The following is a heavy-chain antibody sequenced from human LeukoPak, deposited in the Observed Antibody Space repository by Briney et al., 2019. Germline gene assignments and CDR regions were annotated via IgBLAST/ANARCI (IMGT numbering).Heavy chain of an antibody. CDR1: GFTFSSFW. J-gene: IGHJ4*02. D-gene: IGHD2-15*01. V-gene: IGHV3-7*01. Sequence: GGSLRLSCAASGFTFSSFWMSWVRHAPGKGLEWVANIKGDGSEIYYVDSVKGRFSISRDNAKNSLYLQMSNLRAEDTAVYYCARDGSSFDYWGQGALVTVSS. CDR2: IKGDGSEI. CDR3: ARDGSSFDY.